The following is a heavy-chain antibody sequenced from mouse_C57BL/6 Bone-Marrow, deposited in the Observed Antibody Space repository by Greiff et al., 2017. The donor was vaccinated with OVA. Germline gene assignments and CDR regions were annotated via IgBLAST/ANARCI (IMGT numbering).Heavy chain of an antibody. CDR2: ISNGGGST. CDR1: GFTFSDYY. V-gene: IGHV5-12*01. Sequence: EVHLVESGGGLVQPGGSLKLSCAASGFTFSDYYMYWVRQTPEKRLEWVAYISNGGGSTYYPDTVKGRFTISRDNAKNTLYLQMSRLKSEDTAMYYCARRGRGGFAYWGQGTLVTVSA. CDR3: ARRGRGGFAY. J-gene: IGHJ3*01.